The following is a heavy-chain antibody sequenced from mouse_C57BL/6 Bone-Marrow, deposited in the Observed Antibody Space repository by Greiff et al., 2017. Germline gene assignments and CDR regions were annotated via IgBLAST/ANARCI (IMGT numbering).Heavy chain of an antibody. J-gene: IGHJ3*01. V-gene: IGHV1-52*01. D-gene: IGHD2-14*01. CDR1: GYTFTSYW. CDR2: IDPSDSET. CDR3: ARWGVRAWFAY. Sequence: QVQLQQPGAELVRPGSSVKLSCKASGYTFTSYWMHWVKQRPIQGLEWIGNIDPSDSETHYNQKFKDKATLTVDKSSSTAYMQLSSLTSEDSAVYYSARWGVRAWFAYWGQGTLVTVSA.